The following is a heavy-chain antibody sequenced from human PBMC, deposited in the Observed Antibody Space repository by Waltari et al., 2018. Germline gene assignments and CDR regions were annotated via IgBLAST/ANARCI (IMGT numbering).Heavy chain of an antibody. J-gene: IGHJ6*02. Sequence: EVQLVESGGGLVQPGGSLRLSCVASGFTFSNFWVHWVHQAPGKGLVWVSRSKSDGSSARYADSVKGRFVVSRDNAKNTLYLEINSLGAEDTAVYYCARDLSGMDVWGQGTTVTVSS. CDR3: ARDLSGMDV. CDR1: GFTFSNFW. CDR2: SKSDGSSA. V-gene: IGHV3-74*01.